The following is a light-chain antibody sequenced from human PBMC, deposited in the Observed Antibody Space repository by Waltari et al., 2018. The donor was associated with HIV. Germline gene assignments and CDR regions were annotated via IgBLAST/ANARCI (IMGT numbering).Light chain of an antibody. CDR3: ATWDDTLSGHVV. CDR1: SSNIGSNY. J-gene: IGLJ2*01. Sequence: QSVLTQPPSASGTPGQRITISCSGSSSNIGSNYVYWYQQLPGTAPKLPIYRNKQRPSGVPDRFSGSKSGTSASLAISGLRSEDEADYYCATWDDTLSGHVVFGGGTKSNVL. CDR2: RNK. V-gene: IGLV1-47*01.